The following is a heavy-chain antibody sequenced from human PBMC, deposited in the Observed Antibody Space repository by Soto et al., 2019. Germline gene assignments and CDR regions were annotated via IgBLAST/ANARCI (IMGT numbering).Heavy chain of an antibody. Sequence: SETLSLTCTVSGVSISSSSYFWGWIRHPPGRGLEWIASIHNTGSTYYNLSLKSRVTISIDTSKRQFSLKLSSVTAADTAMYYCARREYNDGWGPFDYWGQGTLVTVSS. V-gene: IGHV4-39*01. CDR1: GVSISSSSYF. J-gene: IGHJ4*02. CDR2: IHNTGST. D-gene: IGHD6-19*01. CDR3: ARREYNDGWGPFDY.